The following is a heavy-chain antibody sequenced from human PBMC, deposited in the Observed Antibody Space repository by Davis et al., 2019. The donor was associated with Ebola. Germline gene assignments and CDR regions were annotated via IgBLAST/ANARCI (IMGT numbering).Heavy chain of an antibody. CDR2: ISSSGSTI. CDR3: ARASGWSYSFDY. Sequence: PGGSLRLSCAASGFTFSSYEMNWVRQAPGKGLEWVSYISSSGSTIYYADSVKGRFTISRDNAKNSLYLQMNSLRDEDTAVYYCARASGWSYSFDYWGQGTLVTVSS. V-gene: IGHV3-48*03. J-gene: IGHJ4*02. CDR1: GFTFSSYE. D-gene: IGHD6-19*01.